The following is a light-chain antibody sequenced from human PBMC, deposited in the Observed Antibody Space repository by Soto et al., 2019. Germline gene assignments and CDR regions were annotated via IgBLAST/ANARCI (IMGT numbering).Light chain of an antibody. CDR1: QDISDY. V-gene: IGKV1-33*01. CDR3: QQYNNLPLT. CDR2: DAS. J-gene: IGKJ4*01. Sequence: DIQMTQSPSSLSASIGDRITITCQASQDISDYLNWYQQKPGKAPKLLIYDASSLERGTPSRFSGSGSGTDFTFTISSLQPEDIATYFCQQYNNLPLTFGGGTKVDIK.